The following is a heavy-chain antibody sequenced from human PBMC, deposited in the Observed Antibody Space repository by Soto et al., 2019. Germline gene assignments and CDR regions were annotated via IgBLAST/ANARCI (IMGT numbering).Heavy chain of an antibody. D-gene: IGHD3-3*01. CDR3: ARWTAYFDFWGGYLNP. CDR2: FTAGGTT. J-gene: IGHJ5*02. CDR1: GFTFSSYA. Sequence: EVQLLESGGGLVQPGGSLRLSCAASGFTFSSYAMTWVRQAPGRGLEWVSIFTAGGTTYYADSVKGRFTISRDNSKSSLYLKLNSLRVEDTAVYYCARWTAYFDFWGGYLNPWGQGTLVTFSS. V-gene: IGHV3-23*01.